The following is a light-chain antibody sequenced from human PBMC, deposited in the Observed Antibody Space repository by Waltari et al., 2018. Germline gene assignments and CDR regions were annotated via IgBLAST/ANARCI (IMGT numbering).Light chain of an antibody. Sequence: QPVLTQPPSASGTPGQRVTISCSGRHSNIGANTVKWYPQLPGTAPKLRIYSDNRRVAGVPDRFSASKSGTSASLAISGLQSEDEADYYCSTWDDSLSGVLFGEGTKLTVV. V-gene: IGLV1-44*01. J-gene: IGLJ2*01. CDR3: STWDDSLSGVL. CDR2: SDN. CDR1: HSNIGANT.